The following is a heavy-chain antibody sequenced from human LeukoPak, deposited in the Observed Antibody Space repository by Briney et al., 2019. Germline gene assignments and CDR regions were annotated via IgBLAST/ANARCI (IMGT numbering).Heavy chain of an antibody. J-gene: IGHJ6*03. V-gene: IGHV3-48*01. D-gene: IGHD2-2*03. Sequence: PGGSLRVSCTACGFTFSEHSMNWVRQAPGKGLEWVSYISMKSKSIYYADSVRGRFIISRDNGKNSLSLQMNSLTAEDTAIYYCARDGSPSFYYYYMDVWGKGTTVTVSS. CDR3: ARDGSPSFYYYYMDV. CDR1: GFTFSEHS. CDR2: ISMKSKSI.